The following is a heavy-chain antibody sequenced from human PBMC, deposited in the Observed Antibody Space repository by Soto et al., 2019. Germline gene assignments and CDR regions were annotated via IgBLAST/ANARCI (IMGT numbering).Heavy chain of an antibody. V-gene: IGHV3-33*01. D-gene: IGHD3-10*01. CDR2: IWYDGSNK. Sequence: QVQLVESGGGVVQPGRSLRLSCAASGFTFSSYGMHWVRQAPGKGLEWVAVIWYDGSNKYYADSVKGRFTISRDNSKNTLYLQMNSLRAEDTAVHYCARDRMVRGVTGYYYYYGMDVWGQGTTVTVSS. CDR1: GFTFSSYG. CDR3: ARDRMVRGVTGYYYYYGMDV. J-gene: IGHJ6*02.